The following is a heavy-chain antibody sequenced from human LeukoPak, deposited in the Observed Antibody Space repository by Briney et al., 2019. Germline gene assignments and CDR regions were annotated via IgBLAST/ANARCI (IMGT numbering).Heavy chain of an antibody. CDR2: ISGSGGST. V-gene: IGHV3-23*01. CDR3: AKDLQWELLRGGNFDY. Sequence: GGSLRLSCAASGFTFSSYAMSWVRQAPGKGLEWVSAISGSGGSTYYADSVKGRFIISRDNSKNTLYLQMNSLRAEDTAVYYCAKDLQWELLRGGNFDYWGQGTLVTVSS. CDR1: GFTFSSYA. J-gene: IGHJ4*02. D-gene: IGHD1-26*01.